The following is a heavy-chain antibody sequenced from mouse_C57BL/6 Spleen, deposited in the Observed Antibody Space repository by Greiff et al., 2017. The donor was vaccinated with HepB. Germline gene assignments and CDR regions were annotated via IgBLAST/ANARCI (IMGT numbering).Heavy chain of an antibody. CDR3: ARNGDGSSYDWYFDV. CDR2: IYPRSGNT. CDR1: GYTFTSYG. V-gene: IGHV1-81*01. Sequence: VQLQQSGAELARPGASVKLSCKASGYTFTSYGISWVKQRTGQGLEWIGEIYPRSGNTYYNEKFKGKATLTSDKSSSTAYMELRSLTSEDSAVYVCARNGDGSSYDWYFDVWGTGTTVTVSS. J-gene: IGHJ1*03. D-gene: IGHD1-1*01.